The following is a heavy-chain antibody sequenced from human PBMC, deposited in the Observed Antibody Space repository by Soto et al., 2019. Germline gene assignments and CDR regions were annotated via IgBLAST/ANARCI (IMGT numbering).Heavy chain of an antibody. CDR1: GFTFDDYA. D-gene: IGHD2-2*03. J-gene: IGHJ6*02. CDR3: AKDGLGYCSSTICPGDYGMDV. Sequence: EVKLVESGGGLVQPGRSVRLSCAASGFTFDDYAMHWVRQAPGKGLEWVSGIIWNSGSIGYADSVEGRFTISRDNAKNSLYLQMNSLRAEDTALYYCAKDGLGYCSSTICPGDYGMDVWGQGTTVTVSS. V-gene: IGHV3-9*01. CDR2: IIWNSGSI.